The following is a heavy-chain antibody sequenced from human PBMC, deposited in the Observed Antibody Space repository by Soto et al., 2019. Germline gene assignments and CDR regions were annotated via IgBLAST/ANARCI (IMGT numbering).Heavy chain of an antibody. CDR2: INHSGST. V-gene: IGHV4-34*01. J-gene: IGHJ6*02. D-gene: IGHD6-25*01. Sequence: SETLSLTCAVYGGSFSGYYWSWIRQPPGKGLEWIGEINHSGSTNYNPSLKSRVTISVDTSKNQFSLKLSSVTAADTAVYYCARGLAAATDRYYYYGMDVWGQGTTVTVSS. CDR3: ARGLAAATDRYYYYGMDV. CDR1: GGSFSGYY.